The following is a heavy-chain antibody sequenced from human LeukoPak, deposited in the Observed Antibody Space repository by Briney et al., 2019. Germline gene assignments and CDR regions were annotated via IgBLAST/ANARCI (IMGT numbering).Heavy chain of an antibody. CDR2: IYHSGST. D-gene: IGHD2-15*01. CDR1: GYSISSGYY. CDR3: ARGEGGIDY. J-gene: IGHJ4*02. V-gene: IGHV4-38-2*02. Sequence: KSSETLSLTCTVSGYSISSGYYWGWIRQPPGKGLEWIGSIYHSGSTYYNPSLKSRVTISVDTSKNQFSLKLSSVTAADTAVYYCARGEGGIDYWGQGTLVTVSS.